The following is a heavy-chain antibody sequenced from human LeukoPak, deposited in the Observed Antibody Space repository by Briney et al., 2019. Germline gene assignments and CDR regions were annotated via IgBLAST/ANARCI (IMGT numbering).Heavy chain of an antibody. CDR3: ARAQAQAYGSGSYYIPVISGSDY. D-gene: IGHD3-10*01. CDR1: GYTFTSYY. CDR2: INPSGGST. Sequence: ASVKVSCKASGYTFTSYYMHWVRQAPGQGLEWMGIINPSGGSTSYAQKFQGRVTMTRDTSPSTVYMELSSLRSEDTAVYYCARAQAQAYGSGSYYIPVISGSDYWGQGTLVTVSS. J-gene: IGHJ4*02. V-gene: IGHV1-46*01.